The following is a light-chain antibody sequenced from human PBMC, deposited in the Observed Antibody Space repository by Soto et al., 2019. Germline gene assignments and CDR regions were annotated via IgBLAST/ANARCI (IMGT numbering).Light chain of an antibody. Sequence: QSVLTQPPSASGTPGQRVTISCSGSSSNIGSNYVYWYQQLPGSAPKLLIYRNDQRPSGVPDLFSASKSGTAASLAISGLRSEDEADYHCAAWDDSLSAVVFGGGTKLTVL. CDR2: RND. V-gene: IGLV1-47*01. CDR1: SSNIGSNY. CDR3: AAWDDSLSAVV. J-gene: IGLJ2*01.